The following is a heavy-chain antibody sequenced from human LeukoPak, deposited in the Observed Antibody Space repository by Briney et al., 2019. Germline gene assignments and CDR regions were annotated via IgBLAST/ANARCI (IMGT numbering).Heavy chain of an antibody. D-gene: IGHD1-7*01. CDR2: IYYSGSI. CDR3: ARLTGTYYYYYMDV. Sequence: SETLSLTCTVSGGSISSYYWSWIRQPPGKGLEWIGYIYYSGSINYNPSLKSRVTISVDTSKNQFSLKLSSVTAEDTAVYYCARLTGTYYYYYMDVWAKGPRSPSP. V-gene: IGHV4-59*12. J-gene: IGHJ6*03. CDR1: GGSISSYY.